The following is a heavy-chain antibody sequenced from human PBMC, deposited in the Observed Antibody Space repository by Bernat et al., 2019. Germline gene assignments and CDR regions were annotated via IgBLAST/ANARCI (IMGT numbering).Heavy chain of an antibody. J-gene: IGHJ6*02. CDR2: IISNDEK. V-gene: IGHV2-26*01. CDR3: ARSSVAGQYHYYYGMDV. Sequence: QVTLKESGPVLVKPTETLTLTCTVSGFSLDTARMGVSWTRQPPGKALEWLAYIISNDEKSYSTSMKSRLTISKDTSKSQVVLTVNNMDPVDTATYYCARSSVAGQYHYYYGMDVWGQGTTVTVSS. CDR1: GFSLDTARMG. D-gene: IGHD6-13*01.